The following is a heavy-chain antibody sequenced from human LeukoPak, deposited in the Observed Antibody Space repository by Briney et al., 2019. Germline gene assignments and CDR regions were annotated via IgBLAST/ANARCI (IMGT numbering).Heavy chain of an antibody. V-gene: IGHV3-23*01. CDR2: ISGSGGST. D-gene: IGHD2-2*03. J-gene: IGHJ5*02. CDR3: AKDGYCSSTSCGRFDP. Sequence: GGSLRLSCAASGFTFSSYAMSWVRQAPGKGLEWVSAISGSGGSTYYADSVKGRFTIPRDNSKNTLYLQMNSLRAEDTAVYYCAKDGYCSSTSCGRFDPWGQGTLVTVSS. CDR1: GFTFSSYA.